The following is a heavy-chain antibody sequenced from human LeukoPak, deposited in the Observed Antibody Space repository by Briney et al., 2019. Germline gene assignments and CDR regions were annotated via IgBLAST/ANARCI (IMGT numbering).Heavy chain of an antibody. J-gene: IGHJ4*02. CDR2: IYTGGSA. V-gene: IGHV3-53*01. Sequence: GGSLRLSCAASGFTVSSNYMNWVRQAPGKGLEWVSVIYTGGSAYYADSVKGRFTISRDNSKNMLYPQMNSLRAEDTAVYYCARAHSSSDYFDRWGQGILVIVSS. D-gene: IGHD6-19*01. CDR1: GFTVSSNY. CDR3: ARAHSSSDYFDR.